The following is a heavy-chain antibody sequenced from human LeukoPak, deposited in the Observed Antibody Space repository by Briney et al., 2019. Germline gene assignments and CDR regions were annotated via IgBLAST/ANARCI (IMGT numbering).Heavy chain of an antibody. J-gene: IGHJ4*02. CDR2: ISAYNGNT. Sequence: ASVKVSCKASGYTFTSYGFSWVRQAPGQGLEWMGWISAYNGNTNYAQKLQGRVTMTTDTSTSTAYVELRSLRSDDTAVYYCARGNWNDDNFDYWGQGTLVTVSS. D-gene: IGHD1-20*01. CDR1: GYTFTSYG. V-gene: IGHV1-18*01. CDR3: ARGNWNDDNFDY.